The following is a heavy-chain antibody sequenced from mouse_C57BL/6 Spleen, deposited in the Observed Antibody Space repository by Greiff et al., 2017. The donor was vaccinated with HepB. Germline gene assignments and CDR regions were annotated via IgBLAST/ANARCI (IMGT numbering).Heavy chain of an antibody. CDR3: ARLYDGYLDY. CDR1: GFTFSDYG. J-gene: IGHJ2*01. V-gene: IGHV5-17*01. Sequence: EVKLMESGGGLVKPGGSLKLSCAASGFTFSDYGMHWVRQAPEKGLEWVAYISSGSSTIYYADTVKGRFTISRDNAKNTLFLQMTSLRSEDTAMYYCARLYDGYLDYWGQGTTLTVSS. CDR2: ISSGSSTI. D-gene: IGHD2-3*01.